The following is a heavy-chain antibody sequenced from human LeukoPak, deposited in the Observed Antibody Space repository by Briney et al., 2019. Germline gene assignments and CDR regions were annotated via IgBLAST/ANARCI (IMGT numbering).Heavy chain of an antibody. D-gene: IGHD3/OR15-3a*01. J-gene: IGHJ4*02. V-gene: IGHV4-39*01. CDR1: GVSISSSNSY. CDR3: ARQTGSGLFILP. CDR2: IYYSGNT. Sequence: MASETLSPTCTVSGVSISSSNSYWGWIRQPPGKGLEWIGSIYYSGNTYYNASLKSQVSISIDTSKNQFSLRLTSVTAADTAVYYCARQTGSGLFILPGGQGTLVTVSS.